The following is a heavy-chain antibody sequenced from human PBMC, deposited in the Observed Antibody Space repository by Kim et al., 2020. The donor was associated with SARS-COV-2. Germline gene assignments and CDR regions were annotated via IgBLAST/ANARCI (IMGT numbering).Heavy chain of an antibody. J-gene: IGHJ6*02. CDR3: ARVLVDYGSGRSYYYGMDV. CDR1: GYSFTSYW. CDR2: IYPGDSDT. Sequence: GESLKISCKGSGYSFTSYWIGWVRQMPGKGLEWMGIIYPGDSDTRYSPSFQGQVTISADKSISTAYLQWSSLKASDTAMYYCARVLVDYGSGRSYYYGMDVWGQGTTVTVSS. V-gene: IGHV5-51*01. D-gene: IGHD3-10*01.